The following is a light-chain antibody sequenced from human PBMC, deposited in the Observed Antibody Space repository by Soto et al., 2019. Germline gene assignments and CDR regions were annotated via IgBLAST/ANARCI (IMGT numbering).Light chain of an antibody. Sequence: DIQMTQSPSTLSASVGDRVTITCRASQSISSWLAWYQQKPGKAPKLLIYKASSLESGVPSGFSGSGSGTEFTLTISSLQPDDFATYYCQQYNSYSPFGQGTKVDIK. J-gene: IGKJ1*01. CDR2: KAS. CDR3: QQYNSYSP. CDR1: QSISSW. V-gene: IGKV1-5*03.